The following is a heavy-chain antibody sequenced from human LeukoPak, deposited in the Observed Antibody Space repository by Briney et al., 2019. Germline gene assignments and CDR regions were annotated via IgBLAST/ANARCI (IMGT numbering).Heavy chain of an antibody. D-gene: IGHD3-16*01. V-gene: IGHV1-69*01. CDR1: GGTFSSYA. Sequence: ASVKVSCKASGGTFSSYAISWVRQAPGQGLEWMGGIIPIFGTANYAQKFQGRVTITADESTSTAYMELSSLRSEDTAVYYCARELRLVQGFDPWGQGTLVTVSS. J-gene: IGHJ5*02. CDR2: IIPIFGTA. CDR3: ARELRLVQGFDP.